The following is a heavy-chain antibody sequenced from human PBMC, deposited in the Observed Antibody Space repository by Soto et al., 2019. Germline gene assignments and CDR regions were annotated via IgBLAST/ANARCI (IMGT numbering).Heavy chain of an antibody. CDR3: ARVRGLGRSSTSCRDLDGFDI. Sequence: SETLSLTCTVSGGSISSYYWSWIRQPPGKGLEWIGYINFSGNTNYNPSLKSRITISLDTSKTQFSLKLDSVTAADTAVYYCARVRGLGRSSTSCRDLDGFDIWGQGTLVTVSS. CDR1: GGSISSYY. J-gene: IGHJ3*02. D-gene: IGHD2-2*01. CDR2: INFSGNT. V-gene: IGHV4-59*01.